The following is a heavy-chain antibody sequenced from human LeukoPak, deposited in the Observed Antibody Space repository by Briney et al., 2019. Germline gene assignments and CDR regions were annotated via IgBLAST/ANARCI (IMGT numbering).Heavy chain of an antibody. D-gene: IGHD2-15*01. CDR3: AKVLVLVSANRYYFDY. Sequence: GGSLRLSCAASGLTFSASAMSWVRQAPGKGLEWVSLISGSGNSTYYADSAKGRFTISRDNSKNTLYLQMNSLRAEDTAVYYCAKVLVLVSANRYYFDYWGQGTLVTVSS. CDR2: ISGSGNST. J-gene: IGHJ4*02. V-gene: IGHV3-23*01. CDR1: GLTFSASA.